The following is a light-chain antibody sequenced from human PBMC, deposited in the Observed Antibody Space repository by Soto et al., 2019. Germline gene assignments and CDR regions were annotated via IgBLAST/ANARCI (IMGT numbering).Light chain of an antibody. Sequence: DIQLTQSPSTLSASVGDRVTITCRASQSVTDWLAWYQQKPGKAPKLLIYDASSLQSGVPSRFSGSGSGTEFSLTISSLQHDDVATYYCQQYYRSCTFGQGTKVEIK. CDR3: QQYYRSCT. V-gene: IGKV1-5*01. CDR1: QSVTDW. CDR2: DAS. J-gene: IGKJ2*02.